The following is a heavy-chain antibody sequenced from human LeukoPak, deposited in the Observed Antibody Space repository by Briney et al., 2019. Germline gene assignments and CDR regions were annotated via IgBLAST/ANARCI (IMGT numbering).Heavy chain of an antibody. D-gene: IGHD3-22*01. CDR2: IYYSGST. CDR3: ARSSSGYYFDY. V-gene: IGHV4-59*08. Sequence: SETLSLTCTVSGGSISSYYWSRIRQPPGKGLEWIGYIYYSGSTNYNPSLKSRVTISVDTSKNQFSLKLSSVTAADTAVYYCARSSSGYYFDYWGQGTLVTVSS. CDR1: GGSISSYY. J-gene: IGHJ4*02.